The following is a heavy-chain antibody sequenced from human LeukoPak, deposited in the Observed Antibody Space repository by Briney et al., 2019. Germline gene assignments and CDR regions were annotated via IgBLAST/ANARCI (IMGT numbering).Heavy chain of an antibody. V-gene: IGHV3-33*08. CDR1: GFTFSSYG. CDR3: ASVSITMVRGVPGNDY. D-gene: IGHD3-10*01. CDR2: IWYDGSNK. J-gene: IGHJ4*02. Sequence: GGSLRLSCAASGFTFSSYGIHWVRQAPGKGLEWVAVIWYDGSNKYYADSVKGRFTISRDNSKNTLYLQMNSLRAEDTAVYYCASVSITMVRGVPGNDYWGQGTLVTVSS.